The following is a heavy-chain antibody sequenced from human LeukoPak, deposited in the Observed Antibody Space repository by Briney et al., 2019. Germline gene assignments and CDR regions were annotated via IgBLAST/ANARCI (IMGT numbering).Heavy chain of an antibody. CDR3: ARDLYYYDSSGYYYEGVFDY. CDR2: ISGSGGST. V-gene: IGHV3-23*01. CDR1: GFTFSSYA. J-gene: IGHJ4*02. Sequence: PGGSLRLSCAASGFTFSSYAMSWVRQAPGKGLEWVSAISGSGGSTYYADSVKGRFTISRDNSKNTLYLQMNSLRAEDTAVYYCARDLYYYDSSGYYYEGVFDYWGQGTLVTVSS. D-gene: IGHD3-22*01.